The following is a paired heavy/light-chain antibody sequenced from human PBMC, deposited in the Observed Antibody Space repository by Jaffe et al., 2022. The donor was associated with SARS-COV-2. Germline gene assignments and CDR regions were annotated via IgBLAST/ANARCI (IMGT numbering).Light chain of an antibody. V-gene: IGKV2-30*01. CDR1: QSLLSSDGNTF. J-gene: IGKJ1*01. Sequence: DVVMTQSPLSLPVTLGQPASISCKSSQSLLSSDGNTFLSWFQQRPGQSPRRLIYMVSNRDSGVPDRFGGSGSGTDFTLNINRVEAEDVGFYYCMQGTHWPWTFGQGTKVEIK. CDR3: MQGTHWPWT. CDR2: MVS.
Heavy chain of an antibody. CDR3: APANRGSCGGDSCN. V-gene: IGHV3-7*01. CDR2: IKQDGSVK. Sequence: EVQLVESGGGLVQPGGSLRLSCAASGFTFSNYWMSWVRQAPGKGLEWVANIKQDGSVKSYVDSVTGRFTISRDNAKDSLYLQMNSLRAEDSAVYYCAPANRGSCGGDSCNWGQGTLVTVSS. CDR1: GFTFSNYW. J-gene: IGHJ4*02. D-gene: IGHD2-21*02.